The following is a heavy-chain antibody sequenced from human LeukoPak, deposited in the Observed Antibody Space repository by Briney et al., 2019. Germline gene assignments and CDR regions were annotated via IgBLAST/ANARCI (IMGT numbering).Heavy chain of an antibody. CDR2: IYYTGAT. D-gene: IGHD1-26*01. CDR3: ARFKGGTGFDY. V-gene: IGHV4-39*01. Sequence: SETLSLTCTVSGGSISSTAYYWGWIRQPPGKGLEWIGTIYYTGATQYNPSLKSRVTISVDTSKNQFSLDVTSVTAADTGLFYCARFKGGTGFDYWGRGILVIVS. J-gene: IGHJ4*02. CDR1: GGSISSTAYY.